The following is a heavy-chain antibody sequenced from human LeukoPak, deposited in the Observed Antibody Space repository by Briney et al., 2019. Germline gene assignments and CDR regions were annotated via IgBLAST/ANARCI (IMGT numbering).Heavy chain of an antibody. V-gene: IGHV3-7*01. Sequence: GGSLRLSCAASGFTFSSYWMSWVRQAPGKGLEWVANMNQDGSEKYYVDSLKGRFTISRDNAKNSLYLQMNSLRAEDTAVYYCARDPPGLEVAGYDYWGQGTLVTVSS. CDR3: ARDPPGLEVAGYDY. CDR1: GFTFSSYW. CDR2: MNQDGSEK. J-gene: IGHJ4*02. D-gene: IGHD6-19*01.